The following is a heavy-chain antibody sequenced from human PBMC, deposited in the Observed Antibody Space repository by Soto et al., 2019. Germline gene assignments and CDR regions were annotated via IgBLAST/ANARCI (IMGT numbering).Heavy chain of an antibody. D-gene: IGHD1-26*01. CDR3: ARGPESRSTAYFDY. CDR2: ISAYTGNT. V-gene: IGHV1-18*01. Sequence: QVQLVQSGGEVKKPGASVQVSCKASGYTFTDYGITWVRQAPGQGLEWMGWISAYTGNTNYAQKVQGRVTMSTDTSTSTAYLELRSLRSDDTAVYYCARGPESRSTAYFDYWGQGTLVTVSS. CDR1: GYTFTDYG. J-gene: IGHJ4*02.